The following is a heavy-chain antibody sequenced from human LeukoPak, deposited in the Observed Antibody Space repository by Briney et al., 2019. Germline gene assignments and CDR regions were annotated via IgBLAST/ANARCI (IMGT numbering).Heavy chain of an antibody. CDR3: ARLLTTVTTNWFDP. V-gene: IGHV3-7*01. Sequence: GGALRLSCAASGFTFSSFSMTWVRQAAGKGLEWVANIKHDGSGKYYVDSVKGRFTISRDNAKNSLYLQMNSLRAEDTAVYYCARLLTTVTTNWFDPWGQGTLVTVSS. CDR2: IKHDGSGK. J-gene: IGHJ5*02. D-gene: IGHD4-17*01. CDR1: GFTFSSFS.